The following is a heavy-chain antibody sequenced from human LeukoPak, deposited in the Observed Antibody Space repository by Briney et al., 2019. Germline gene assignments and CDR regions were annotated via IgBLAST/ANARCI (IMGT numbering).Heavy chain of an antibody. CDR2: IYTSGST. Sequence: SETLSLTCTVSGGSISSGTYYWSWIRQPAGKGLEWIGRIYTSGSTNYNPSLRSRVTISVDTSKNHFSLKLSSVTAADTAVYYCARNRDGYNSFDYWGQGTLVTVSS. CDR1: GGSISSGTYY. J-gene: IGHJ4*02. V-gene: IGHV4-61*02. CDR3: ARNRDGYNSFDY. D-gene: IGHD5-24*01.